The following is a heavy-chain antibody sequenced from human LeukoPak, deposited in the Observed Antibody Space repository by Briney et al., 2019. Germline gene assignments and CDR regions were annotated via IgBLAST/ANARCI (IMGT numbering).Heavy chain of an antibody. CDR2: IWYDGSNK. Sequence: GRSLRLSCAASGFTFSSYGMHWVRQAPGKGLEWVAVIWYDGSNKYYADSVKGRFTISRDDSKNTLYLQMNSLRAEDTAVYYCARSGCSITSCYGGFDYWGQGTLVTVSS. D-gene: IGHD2-2*01. J-gene: IGHJ4*02. CDR1: GFTFSSYG. V-gene: IGHV3-33*03. CDR3: ARSGCSITSCYGGFDY.